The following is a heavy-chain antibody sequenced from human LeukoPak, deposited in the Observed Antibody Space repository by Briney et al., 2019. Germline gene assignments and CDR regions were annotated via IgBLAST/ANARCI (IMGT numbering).Heavy chain of an antibody. V-gene: IGHV4-34*01. CDR3: ARAGFVVYYGSGSTVDV. D-gene: IGHD3-10*01. CDR1: GGSFSGYY. Sequence: KPSETLSLTCAVYGGSFSGYYWSWIRQPPGKGLEWIGEINHSGSTNYNPSLKSRVTISVDTSKNQFSLKLSSVTAADTAVYYCARAGFVVYYGSGSTVDVWGKGTTVTVSS. J-gene: IGHJ6*04. CDR2: INHSGST.